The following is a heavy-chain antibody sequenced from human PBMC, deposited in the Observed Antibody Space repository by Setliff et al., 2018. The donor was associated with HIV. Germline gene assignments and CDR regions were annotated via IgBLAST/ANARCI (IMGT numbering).Heavy chain of an antibody. J-gene: IGHJ3*02. CDR3: ARVPIVAVVTATPPAFDI. D-gene: IGHD2-15*01. CDR2: IYNSGTT. V-gene: IGHV4-39*07. CDR1: GGSISSSSYY. Sequence: SETLSLTCTASGGSISSSSYYWGWIRQPPGKGLEWIGSIYNSGTTYYNPSLKNRVTMSVDTSKNQFSLKLSSVTAADTAVYYCARVPIVAVVTATPPAFDIWGQGTMVT.